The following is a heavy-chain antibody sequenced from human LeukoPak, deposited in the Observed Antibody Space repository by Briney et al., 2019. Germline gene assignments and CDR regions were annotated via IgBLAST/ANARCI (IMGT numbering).Heavy chain of an antibody. D-gene: IGHD3-22*01. CDR2: INPNSGGT. CDR3: ARGDYYDSSDDAFDI. J-gene: IGHJ3*02. V-gene: IGHV1-2*06. Sequence: GASVKVSCKASGYTFTGYYMHWVRQAPGQGLEWMGRINPNSGGTNYAQKFQGRVTMTRDTSISTAYMELSRLRSDDTAVYYCARGDYYDSSDDAFDIWGQGTMVTVSS. CDR1: GYTFTGYY.